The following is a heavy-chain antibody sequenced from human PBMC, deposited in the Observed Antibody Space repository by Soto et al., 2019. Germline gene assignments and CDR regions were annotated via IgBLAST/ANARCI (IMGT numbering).Heavy chain of an antibody. CDR2: IYNSGTT. CDR1: GGSITRGGYY. CDR3: ARRGSGSYSDY. V-gene: IGHV4-31*03. Sequence: PSETLSLTCTVSGGSITRGGYYWSWIRQHPGKGLEWIGYIYNSGTTYYNPSLKSRVTISVDTSKNQFSLKLSSVTAADTAVYYCARRGSGSYSDYWGQGTLVTVSS. J-gene: IGHJ4*02. D-gene: IGHD3-10*01.